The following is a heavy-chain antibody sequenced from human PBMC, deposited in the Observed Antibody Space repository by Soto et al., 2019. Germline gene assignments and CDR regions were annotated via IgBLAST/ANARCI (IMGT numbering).Heavy chain of an antibody. CDR3: AKELGYCSGGSCYSVGYFDY. V-gene: IGHV3-23*01. J-gene: IGHJ4*02. CDR2: ISGSGGPT. D-gene: IGHD2-15*01. Sequence: EVQLLESGGGLVQPGGSLRLSCAASGFTFSDYAMSWVRQAPGKGLEWVSAISGSGGPTFYADSVKGRFTISRDNSKNTLYRHMSSLRAEDTAVYYCAKELGYCSGGSCYSVGYFDYWGQGTLVTVSS. CDR1: GFTFSDYA.